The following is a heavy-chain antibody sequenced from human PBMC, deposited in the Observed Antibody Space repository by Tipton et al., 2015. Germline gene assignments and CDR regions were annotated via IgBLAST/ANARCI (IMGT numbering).Heavy chain of an antibody. V-gene: IGHV1-69*01. J-gene: IGHJ3*02. CDR2: ITPFVSVI. Sequence: QLVQSGAEVKKPESSVKVSCKASEDTFSNHSFSWVRQAPGQGLEWLGQITPFVSVITYAQKVQGRLSITADEVTRTVYMELSSLRFEDTAVYYCGRSERSGGDFDIWGQGTMVTVSS. D-gene: IGHD2-21*02. CDR1: EDTFSNHS. CDR3: GRSERSGGDFDI.